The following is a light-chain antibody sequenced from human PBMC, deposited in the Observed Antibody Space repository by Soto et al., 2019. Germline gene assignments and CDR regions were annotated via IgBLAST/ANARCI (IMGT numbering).Light chain of an antibody. J-gene: IGKJ2*01. CDR3: QKYGSSPLYT. V-gene: IGKV3-20*01. CDR1: QSVSSSY. Sequence: EIVLTQSPGTLSLSPGERATLSCRASQSVSSSYLAWYQQKPGQAPRLLIYGASSRATGIPDRFSGSGSGTDFTITISRLEPEDFAVYYCQKYGSSPLYTFGQGIKLEIK. CDR2: GAS.